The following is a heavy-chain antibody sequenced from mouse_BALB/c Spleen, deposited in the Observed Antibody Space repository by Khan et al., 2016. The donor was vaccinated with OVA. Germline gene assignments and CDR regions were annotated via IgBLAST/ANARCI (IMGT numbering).Heavy chain of an antibody. Sequence: EVQLVESGPGLVKPSQSLSLTCTVTGYSITSGYGWNWIRQFPGNQLEWMGYISYSGSTNYNPLIKSRIFITRDTAKNPFFLQLNSVTTEDTATYYCARTARIKYWGQGTTLTVSS. D-gene: IGHD1-2*01. V-gene: IGHV3-2*02. CDR1: GYSITSGYG. CDR3: ARTARIKY. CDR2: ISYSGST. J-gene: IGHJ2*01.